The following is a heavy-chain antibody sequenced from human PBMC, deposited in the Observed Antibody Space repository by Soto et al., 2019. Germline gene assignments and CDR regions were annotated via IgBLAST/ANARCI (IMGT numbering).Heavy chain of an antibody. CDR1: GFSLSTSGVG. J-gene: IGHJ4*02. V-gene: IGHV2-5*01. CDR3: AHRVRGPDEGWDTEIFNY. Sequence: QITLKESGPTLVAPTQTLTLTCTFSGFSLSTSGVGVRWIRQPPGKALEWLALIYWYNDKRYSPSLRSRLTVSKDTAKNLVVFVTANGAAVNTDTYFCAHRVRGPDEGWDTEIFNYWGEGTPVIV. CDR2: IYWYNDK. D-gene: IGHD6-19*01.